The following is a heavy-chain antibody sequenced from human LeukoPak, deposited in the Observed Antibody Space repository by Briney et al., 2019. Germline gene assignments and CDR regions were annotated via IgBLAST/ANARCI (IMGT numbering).Heavy chain of an antibody. D-gene: IGHD6-19*01. V-gene: IGHV1-2*02. Sequence: ASVKVSCKASGYTFTGYYMHWVRQAPGQGLEWMGWINPNSGGTNYAQKLQGRVTMTTDTSTTTAYMELRSLRSDDTAVYYCARGLYSSGWLDYWGQGTLVTVSS. CDR1: GYTFTGYY. J-gene: IGHJ4*02. CDR2: INPNSGGT. CDR3: ARGLYSSGWLDY.